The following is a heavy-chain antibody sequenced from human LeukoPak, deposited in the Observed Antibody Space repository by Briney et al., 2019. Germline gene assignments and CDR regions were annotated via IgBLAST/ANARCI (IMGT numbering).Heavy chain of an antibody. D-gene: IGHD3-22*01. CDR2: ISSSSSYI. CDR3: AREGDSSGYYSDAFDI. Sequence: GGSLRLSCAASGFTFSSYSMNWVRQAPGKGLEWVSSISSSSSYIYYADSVKGRFTISRDNAKNSLYLQMNSLIAEDTAVYYCAREGDSSGYYSDAFDIWGQGTMVTVSS. V-gene: IGHV3-21*01. J-gene: IGHJ3*02. CDR1: GFTFSSYS.